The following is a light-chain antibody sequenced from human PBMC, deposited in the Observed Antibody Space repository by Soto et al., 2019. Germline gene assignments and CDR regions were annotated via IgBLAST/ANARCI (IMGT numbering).Light chain of an antibody. CDR1: QDIRND. CDR3: LQHYNFPFT. Sequence: AIQMTQSPSSLSASVGDRVTISCRASQDIRNDLGWYQQKPGKAPKLLIYAASSLQSGVPSRFSGSGSGTDFALTISSLQSEDFVTYYCLQHYNFPFTFCQGTKLQIK. J-gene: IGKJ2*01. CDR2: AAS. V-gene: IGKV1-6*01.